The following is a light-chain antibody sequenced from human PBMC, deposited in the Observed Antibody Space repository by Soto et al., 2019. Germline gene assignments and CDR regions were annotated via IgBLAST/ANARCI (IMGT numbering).Light chain of an antibody. CDR2: GAS. Sequence: EIVLTQSPGTLSLSPGERATLSCRASQSVSSSYLAWYQQTPGQAPRLLIYGASRRATGIADRFSGSGSGTDFTLTISRLEPEDVAVYYCQQYRSSPWTFGQGTKVEI. CDR3: QQYRSSPWT. J-gene: IGKJ1*01. CDR1: QSVSSSY. V-gene: IGKV3-20*01.